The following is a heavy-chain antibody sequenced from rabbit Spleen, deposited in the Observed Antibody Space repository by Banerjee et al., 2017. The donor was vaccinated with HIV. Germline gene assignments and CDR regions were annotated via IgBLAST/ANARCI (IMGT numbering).Heavy chain of an antibody. CDR2: IYTGSGTT. V-gene: IGHV1S45*01. D-gene: IGHD1-1*01. CDR1: GFSFSSSYW. J-gene: IGHJ4*01. Sequence: QEQLEESGGDLVKPEGSLTLTCTASGFSFSSSYWICWVRQAPGKGLEWIGCIYTGSGTTYYASWAKGRFTISKTSSTTVTLQMTSLTAADRAAYFCARDLVGVIGWNFYLWGPGPLVTVS. CDR3: ARDLVGVIGWNFYL.